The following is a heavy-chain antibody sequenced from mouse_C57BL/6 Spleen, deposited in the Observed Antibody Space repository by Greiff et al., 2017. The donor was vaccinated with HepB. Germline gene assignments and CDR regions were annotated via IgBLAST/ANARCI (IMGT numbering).Heavy chain of an antibody. CDR1: GYSIPSGYY. J-gene: IGHJ3*01. CDR3: ARDRAGRVAWFAY. V-gene: IGHV3-6*01. D-gene: IGHD3-3*01. CDR2: ISYDGSN. Sequence: EVQLQESGPGLVKPSQSLSLTCSVTGYSIPSGYYWNWIRQFPGNKLEWMGYISYDGSNNYNPSLKNRISITRDTSKNQFFLKLNSVTTEDTATYYCARDRAGRVAWFAYWGQGTLVTVSA.